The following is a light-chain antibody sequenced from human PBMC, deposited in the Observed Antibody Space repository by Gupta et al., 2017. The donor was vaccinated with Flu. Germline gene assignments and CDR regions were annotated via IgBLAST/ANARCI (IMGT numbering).Light chain of an antibody. CDR1: QTVVASF. CDR2: GAS. J-gene: IGKJ2*01. Sequence: EIVLTQSPGSLSLSPGEGATLSCRASQTVVASFLAWYQQQPGRAPRLLIYGASTRAPGIPDRFSGSGSGTDFTLTISRLEPEDFAVYYCQHYGGSRSFTFGQGTKLEI. V-gene: IGKV3-20*01. CDR3: QHYGGSRSFT.